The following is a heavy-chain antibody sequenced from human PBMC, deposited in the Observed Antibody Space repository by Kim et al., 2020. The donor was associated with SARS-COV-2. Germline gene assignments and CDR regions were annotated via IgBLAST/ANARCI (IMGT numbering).Heavy chain of an antibody. CDR2: IYYSGST. D-gene: IGHD6-13*01. J-gene: IGHJ2*01. CDR1: GGSISSSSYY. CDR3: ARQLIAAAGSSYWYFDL. V-gene: IGHV4-39*01. Sequence: SETLSLTCTVSGGSISSSSYYWGWIRQPPGKGLEWIGSIYYSGSTYYNPSLKSRVTISVDTSKNQFSLKLSSVTAADTAVYYCARQLIAAAGSSYWYFDLCGRSTLFTVSS.